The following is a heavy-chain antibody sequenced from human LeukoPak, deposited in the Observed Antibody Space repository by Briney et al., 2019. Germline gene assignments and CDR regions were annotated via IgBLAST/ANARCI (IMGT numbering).Heavy chain of an antibody. J-gene: IGHJ5*02. CDR2: IYYSGNT. Sequence: SETLSLTCTVSGGSISSNYWSWIRQPPGKGPEWIGYIYYSGNTKYNPSLKSRVTISVDTSKNHFSLKLSSVTAADTAVYDCARVLYGSGSYKNWFDPWGQGTLVTVSS. V-gene: IGHV4-59*01. CDR1: GGSISSNY. CDR3: ARVLYGSGSYKNWFDP. D-gene: IGHD3-10*01.